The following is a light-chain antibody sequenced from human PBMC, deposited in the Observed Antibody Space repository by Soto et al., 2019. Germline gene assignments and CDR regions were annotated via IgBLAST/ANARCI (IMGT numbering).Light chain of an antibody. Sequence: QSVLAQPPSASATPGQRVTISCSGSNSNIGTNTVNWYQQLPGTAPRLLIYTNNQRPSGVPQRFSGSKTGTSASLAIGGLQSEDGADYYCAVWDDSLGAYVFGTGTKVTVL. CDR3: AVWDDSLGAYV. V-gene: IGLV1-44*01. CDR2: TNN. J-gene: IGLJ1*01. CDR1: NSNIGTNT.